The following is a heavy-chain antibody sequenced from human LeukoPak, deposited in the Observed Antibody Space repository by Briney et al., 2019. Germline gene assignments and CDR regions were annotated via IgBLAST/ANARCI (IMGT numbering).Heavy chain of an antibody. D-gene: IGHD4/OR15-4a*01. Sequence: GGSLRLSCTASGFTFGDYAMSWFRQASGKGLEWVGFIRSKAYGGTTEYAASVKGRFTISRDDSKSIAYLQMNSLKTEDTAVYYCTRDLGADYYYYYMDVWGKGTTVTVSS. CDR1: GFTFGDYA. J-gene: IGHJ6*03. CDR3: TRDLGADYYYYYMDV. V-gene: IGHV3-49*03. CDR2: IRSKAYGGTT.